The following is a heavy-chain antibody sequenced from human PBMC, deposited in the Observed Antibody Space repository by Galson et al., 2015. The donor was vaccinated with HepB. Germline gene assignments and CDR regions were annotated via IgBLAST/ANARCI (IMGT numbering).Heavy chain of an antibody. V-gene: IGHV3-30*04. CDR3: ARNDGDYGPGDAFDI. J-gene: IGHJ3*02. Sequence: SLRLSCAASGFTFSSYAMHWVRQAPGKGLEWVAVISYDGSNKYYADSVKGRFTISRDNSKNTLYLQMNSLRAEDTAVYYCARNDGDYGPGDAFDIWGQGTMVTVSS. CDR1: GFTFSSYA. D-gene: IGHD4-17*01. CDR2: ISYDGSNK.